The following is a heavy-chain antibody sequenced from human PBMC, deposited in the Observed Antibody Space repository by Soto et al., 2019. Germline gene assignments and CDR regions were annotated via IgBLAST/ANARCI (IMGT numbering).Heavy chain of an antibody. D-gene: IGHD3-10*01. CDR3: VRDGDARGDY. CDR1: GFTFSRHY. J-gene: IGHJ4*02. CDR2: IVSDGSDT. V-gene: IGHV3-74*01. Sequence: EVQLVESGGGLVQPGGSLRLSCAASGFTFSRHYMHWVRQAPGKGLVWVSRIVSDGSDTSYADSVEGRFTISRDNAKNTLYLQMDSVRAEDTAVYYCVRDGDARGDYWGQGTLVTVSS.